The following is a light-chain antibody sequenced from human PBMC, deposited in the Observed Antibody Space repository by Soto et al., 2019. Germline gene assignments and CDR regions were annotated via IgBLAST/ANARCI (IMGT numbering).Light chain of an antibody. CDR1: HSVSRY. CDR2: DAS. J-gene: IGKJ2*01. V-gene: IGKV3-11*01. CDR3: QQRSDWPPT. Sequence: EIVLTQSPATLSLSPGERATLSCRASHSVSRYLAWYQQRPGQAPRLLIYDASNRATGIPARFSGSGSGTEFTLAITSLEPEDFAVYYCQQRSDWPPTFGPGTKVEIK.